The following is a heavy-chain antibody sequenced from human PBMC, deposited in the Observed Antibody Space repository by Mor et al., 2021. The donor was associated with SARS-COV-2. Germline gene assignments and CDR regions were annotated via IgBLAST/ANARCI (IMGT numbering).Heavy chain of an antibody. CDR3: TRRAWVDGYSRWYFEV. Sequence: GLEWIGYSYYAGNTNYNPALLGRVTISVDTSKNQVSLRLCSVTAADTAVYYCTRRAWVDGYSRWYFEVWGRGALVT. J-gene: IGHJ2*01. D-gene: IGHD4-4*01. V-gene: IGHV4-59*08. CDR2: SYYAGNT.